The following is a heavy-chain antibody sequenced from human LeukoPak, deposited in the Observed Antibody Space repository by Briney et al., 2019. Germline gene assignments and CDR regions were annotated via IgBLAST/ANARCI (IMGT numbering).Heavy chain of an antibody. V-gene: IGHV3-64*01. D-gene: IGHD1-26*01. CDR2: ISSNGGST. CDR3: ARGSPEWELLPQVFSDY. CDR1: GFTFSSYA. J-gene: IGHJ4*02. Sequence: GGSLRLSCAASGFTFSSYAMHWVRQAPGKGLEYVSAISSNGGSTYYANSVKGRFTISRDNSKNTLYLQMGSLRAEDKAVYYCARGSPEWELLPQVFSDYWGQGTLVTVSS.